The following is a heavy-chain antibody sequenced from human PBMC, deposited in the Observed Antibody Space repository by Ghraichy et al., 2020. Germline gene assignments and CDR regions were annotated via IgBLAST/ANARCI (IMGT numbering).Heavy chain of an antibody. CDR1: GGSISSGGYS. V-gene: IGHV4-30-2*01. Sequence: SETLSLTCAVSGGSISSGGYSWSWIRQPPGKGLEWIGYIYHSGSTYYNPSLKSRVTISVDRSKNQFSLKLSSVTAADTAVYYCARVTFGGIIEDNWFDPWGQGTLVTVSS. CDR3: ARVTFGGIIEDNWFDP. D-gene: IGHD3-16*02. CDR2: IYHSGST. J-gene: IGHJ5*02.